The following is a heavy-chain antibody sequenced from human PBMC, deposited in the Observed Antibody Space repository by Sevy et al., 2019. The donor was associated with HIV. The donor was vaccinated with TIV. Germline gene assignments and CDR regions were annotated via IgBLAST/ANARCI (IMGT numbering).Heavy chain of an antibody. CDR3: ARMGSSWYGGGAGLDY. V-gene: IGHV4-39*01. D-gene: IGHD6-13*01. CDR2: SYYSGST. J-gene: IGHJ4*02. CDR1: GGSISSSSYY. Sequence: SETLSLTCTVSGGSISSSSYYWGWIRQPPGKGLEWIGSSYYSGSTYYNPSLKSRVTISVDTSKNQFSLKLSSVTAADTALYYCARMGSSWYGGGAGLDYWGQGTLVTVSS.